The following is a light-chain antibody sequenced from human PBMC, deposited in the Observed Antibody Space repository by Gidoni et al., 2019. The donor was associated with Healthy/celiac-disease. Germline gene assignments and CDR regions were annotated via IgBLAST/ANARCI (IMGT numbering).Light chain of an antibody. J-gene: IGKJ2*01. CDR3: QQSYSTLYT. CDR1: QSISSY. V-gene: IGKV1-39*01. Sequence: IQMTQPPSSLSASVGDRVTITCRASQSISSYLNWYQQKPGKDPKLLIYASSSLQSGVPSRFSGSGSGTDFTLTISSLQPEDFATYYCQQSYSTLYTFGRGTKLEIK. CDR2: ASS.